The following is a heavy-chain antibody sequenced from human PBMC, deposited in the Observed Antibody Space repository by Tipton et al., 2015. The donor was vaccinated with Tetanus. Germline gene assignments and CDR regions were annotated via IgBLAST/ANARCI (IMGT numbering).Heavy chain of an antibody. J-gene: IGHJ4*02. CDR3: VREDGGPTLDYFDS. D-gene: IGHD3-16*01. CDR1: GFTFSRYA. Sequence: QLVQSGGGVVQPGRSLRVSCAASGFTFSRYAMHWVRQAPGKGLEWVAVITFDGSTKYYADSVKGRFTLSRDNSQNTVHLQMSSLKVEDTAVYYCVREDGGPTLDYFDSWGQGALVIVSS. V-gene: IGHV3-30-3*01. CDR2: ITFDGSTK.